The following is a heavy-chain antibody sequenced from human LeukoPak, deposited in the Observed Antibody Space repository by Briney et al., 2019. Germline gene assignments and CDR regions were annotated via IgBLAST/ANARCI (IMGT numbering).Heavy chain of an antibody. J-gene: IGHJ3*02. CDR1: GYTFTGYY. V-gene: IGHV1-2*02. CDR2: INPNSGGT. CDR3: ARGGIGYCSGGSCPMAFDI. D-gene: IGHD2-15*01. Sequence: GASVKVCCKASGYTFTGYYMHWVRQAPGQGLEWMGWINPNSGGTNYAQKFQGRVTMTRDTSISTAYMELSRLRSDDTAVYYCARGGIGYCSGGSCPMAFDIWGQGTMVTVSS.